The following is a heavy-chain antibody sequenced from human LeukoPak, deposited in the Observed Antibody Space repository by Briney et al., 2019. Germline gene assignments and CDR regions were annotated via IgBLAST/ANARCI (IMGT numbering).Heavy chain of an antibody. V-gene: IGHV4-39*07. CDR3: ARVNYYDILTGYGGIDYFDY. J-gene: IGHJ4*02. CDR2: IYYSGST. Sequence: SETLSLTCTVSGGSISSSSYYWGWIRQPPGKGLEWIGSIYYSGSTYYNPSLKSRVTISVDTSKNQFSLKLSSVTAADTAVYYCARVNYYDILTGYGGIDYFDYWGQGTLVTVSS. CDR1: GGSISSSSYY. D-gene: IGHD3-9*01.